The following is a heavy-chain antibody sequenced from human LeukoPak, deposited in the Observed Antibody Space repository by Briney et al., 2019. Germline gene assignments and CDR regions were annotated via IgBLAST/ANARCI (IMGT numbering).Heavy chain of an antibody. Sequence: SETLSLTCTVSGYSIRSGFYWGWIRQPPGKGLEWIGNIYHSGITYYTPSLRSRVTISVDTSKNQFYLKLISMTAADTAVYYCASRTAARYYFDYWGQGTLVTVSS. D-gene: IGHD6-6*01. CDR2: IYHSGIT. CDR3: ASRTAARYYFDY. CDR1: GYSIRSGFY. J-gene: IGHJ4*02. V-gene: IGHV4-38-2*02.